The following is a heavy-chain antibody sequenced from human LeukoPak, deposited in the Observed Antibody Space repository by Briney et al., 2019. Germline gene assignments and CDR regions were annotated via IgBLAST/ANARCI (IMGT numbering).Heavy chain of an antibody. Sequence: PGGSLRLSCAASGFTFGNYAMNWVRQAPGKGLEWVSTITGSGGSTYYADSVKGRFTISRDNSKNTLYLQMSSLRAEDTAVYYSAKVGIDSGSSKPNDYWGQGTLVTVSS. CDR2: ITGSGGST. V-gene: IGHV3-23*01. J-gene: IGHJ4*02. CDR3: AKVGIDSGSSKPNDY. CDR1: GFTFGNYA. D-gene: IGHD1-26*01.